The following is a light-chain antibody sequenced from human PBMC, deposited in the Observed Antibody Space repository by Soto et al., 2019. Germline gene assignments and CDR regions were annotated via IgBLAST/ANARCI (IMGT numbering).Light chain of an antibody. V-gene: IGKV1D-8*03. J-gene: IGKJ1*01. CDR3: QHYNSYSEA. CDR1: QVISSY. CDR2: AAS. Sequence: VIWMSQSPSLLSLSTGDRATISCLMSQVISSYVAWYQQKPVKAPALLIYAASTLQSGVPSRFSGSGSGTDFTLTISSLQPDDFATYYCQHYNSYSEAFGQGTKVDIK.